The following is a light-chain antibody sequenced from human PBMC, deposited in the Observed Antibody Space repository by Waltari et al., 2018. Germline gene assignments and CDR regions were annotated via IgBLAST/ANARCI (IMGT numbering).Light chain of an antibody. J-gene: IGLJ1*01. CDR3: NSYSTSSTFV. Sequence: QSALTQPASVSGSPGQSITLSCTGSTSDVGGYNFVSWYQQHPGKAPKLMLYDVSNRPSGFSNRFSGSKSGNTASLTISGLQPEDAADYYCNSYSTSSTFVFGTGTRVTVL. CDR2: DVS. CDR1: TSDVGGYNF. V-gene: IGLV2-14*01.